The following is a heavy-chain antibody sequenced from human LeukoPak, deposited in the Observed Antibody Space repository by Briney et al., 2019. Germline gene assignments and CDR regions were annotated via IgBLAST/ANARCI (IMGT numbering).Heavy chain of an antibody. V-gene: IGHV1-18*01. J-gene: IGHJ4*02. Sequence: ASVKVSCKASGYTFTSYGISWVRQAPGQGLEWIGWISAYNGNTNYAQKLQGRVTMTTDTSTSTAYMELRSLRSDDTAVYYCARDYLPSTWIQLWPGDYWGQGTLVTVSS. CDR1: GYTFTSYG. CDR3: ARDYLPSTWIQLWPGDY. D-gene: IGHD5-18*01. CDR2: ISAYNGNT.